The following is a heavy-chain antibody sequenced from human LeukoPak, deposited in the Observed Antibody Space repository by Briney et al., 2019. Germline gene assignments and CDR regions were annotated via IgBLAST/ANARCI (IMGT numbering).Heavy chain of an antibody. D-gene: IGHD3-22*01. V-gene: IGHV3-30*02. CDR3: AKGPLDYYDSSGYYYVGSY. Sequence: GGSLRLSCAASGFTFSNYGMHWVRQAPGKGLEWVAFIRYDGSNKYYADSVKGRFTISRDNSKNTLYLQMNSLRAEDTAVYYCAKGPLDYYDSSGYYYVGSYWGQGTLVTVSS. J-gene: IGHJ4*02. CDR1: GFTFSNYG. CDR2: IRYDGSNK.